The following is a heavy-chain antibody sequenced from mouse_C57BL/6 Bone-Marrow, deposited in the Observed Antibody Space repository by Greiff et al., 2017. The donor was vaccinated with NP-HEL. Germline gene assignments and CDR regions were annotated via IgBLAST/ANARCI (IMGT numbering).Heavy chain of an antibody. J-gene: IGHJ3*01. CDR1: GFTFSSYT. CDR2: ISGGGGNT. Sequence: DVMLVESGGGLVKPGGSLKLSCAASGFTFSSYTMSWVRQTPEKRLEWVATISGGGGNTYYPDSVKGRFTISRDNAKNTLYLQMSSLRAEDTALYYCAREVAYYSTTGFSDWGQGTLVTVSA. CDR3: AREVAYYSTTGFSD. V-gene: IGHV5-9*01. D-gene: IGHD2-5*01.